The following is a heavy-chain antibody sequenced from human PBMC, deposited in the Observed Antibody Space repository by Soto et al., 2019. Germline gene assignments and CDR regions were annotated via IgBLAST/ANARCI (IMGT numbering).Heavy chain of an antibody. D-gene: IGHD5-18*01. CDR3: ARGGAAMALDCMDV. CDR1: GYTFTGYY. J-gene: IGHJ6*02. Sequence: QVQLVQSGAEVKKPGASVKVSCKASGYTFTGYYMHWVRQAPGQGLEWMGWINPNSGGTNYAQKIQGWVTMTRDTASSTAYMELSRLRSDDKAVYYCARGGAAMALDCMDVWGQGTPVNVSS. V-gene: IGHV1-2*04. CDR2: INPNSGGT.